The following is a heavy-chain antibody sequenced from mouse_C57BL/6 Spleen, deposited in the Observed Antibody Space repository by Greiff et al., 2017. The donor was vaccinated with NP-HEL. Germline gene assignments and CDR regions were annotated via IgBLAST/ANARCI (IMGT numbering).Heavy chain of an antibody. D-gene: IGHD1-1*01. CDR2: INPSNGGT. CDR1: GYTFTSYW. Sequence: QVQLQQPGTELVKPGASVKLSCKASGYTFTSYWMHWVKQRPGQGLEWIGNINPSNGGTNYNEKFKSKATLTVDKSSSTAYMQLSSLTSEDSAVYYCARDGSGSSFFYAMDYWGQGTSVTVSS. V-gene: IGHV1-53*01. J-gene: IGHJ4*01. CDR3: ARDGSGSSFFYAMDY.